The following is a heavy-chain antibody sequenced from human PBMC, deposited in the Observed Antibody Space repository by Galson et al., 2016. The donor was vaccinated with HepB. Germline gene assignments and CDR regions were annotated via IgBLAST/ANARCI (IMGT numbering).Heavy chain of an antibody. CDR3: AGHLRMGRTSNGLDV. V-gene: IGHV6-1*01. CDR2: TYYRSKWYY. D-gene: IGHD1/OR15-1a*01. Sequence: CAISGDSVSGNGAAAWNWFRQSPSRGLEWLGRTYYRSKWYYEYALSVKSRITISPDTSKNQFSLQLTSVTPEDTAVYYCAGHLRMGRTSNGLDVWGQGTTVTVSS. CDR1: GDSVSGNGAAA. J-gene: IGHJ6*02.